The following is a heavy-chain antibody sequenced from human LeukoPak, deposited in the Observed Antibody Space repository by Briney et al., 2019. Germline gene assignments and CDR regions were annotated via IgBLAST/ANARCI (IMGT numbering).Heavy chain of an antibody. J-gene: IGHJ4*02. D-gene: IGHD3-3*01. CDR2: ISYDGSNT. CDR3: AKESFWSPPYYFDY. CDR1: GFTFSSYG. Sequence: GRSLRLSCAASGFTFSSYGMHWVRQAPGKGLEWVAVISYDGSNTYYADSVKGRFTISRDNSKNTLHLQMNSLRAEDTAVYYCAKESFWSPPYYFDYWGQGTLVTVSS. V-gene: IGHV3-30*18.